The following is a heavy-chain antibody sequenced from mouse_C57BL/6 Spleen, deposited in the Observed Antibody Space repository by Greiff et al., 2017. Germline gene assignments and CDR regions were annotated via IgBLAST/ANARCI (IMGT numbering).Heavy chain of an antibody. CDR2: ISGGGGNT. Sequence: EVKVEESGGGLVKPGGSLKLSCAASGFTFSSYTMSWVRQTPEKRLEWVATISGGGGNTYYPDSVKGRFTISRDNAKNTLYLQMSSLRAEDTALYYCARHGSGYLYYFDYWGQGTTLTVSS. D-gene: IGHD3-2*02. V-gene: IGHV5-9*01. J-gene: IGHJ2*01. CDR3: ARHGSGYLYYFDY. CDR1: GFTFSSYT.